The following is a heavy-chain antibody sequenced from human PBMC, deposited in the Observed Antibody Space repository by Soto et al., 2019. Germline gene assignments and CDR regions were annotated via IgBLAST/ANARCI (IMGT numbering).Heavy chain of an antibody. CDR1: GDSVSSNNAA. V-gene: IGHV6-1*01. D-gene: IGHD6-6*01. Sequence: SQTLSLTCAISGDSVSSNNAAWNWIRQSPSRGLEWLGRTYYRSKWYNDYAVSVKSRITINPDTSKNQFSLQLNSVTPEDTAVYYCARGLEYSSSRYSHRAMHVCGPGPTVTVS. J-gene: IGHJ6*02. CDR2: TYYRSKWYN. CDR3: ARGLEYSSSRYSHRAMHV.